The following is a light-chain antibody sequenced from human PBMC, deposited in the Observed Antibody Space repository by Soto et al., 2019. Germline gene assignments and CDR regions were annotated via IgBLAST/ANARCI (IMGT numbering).Light chain of an antibody. J-gene: IGLJ1*01. V-gene: IGLV2-23*01. CDR1: SSDIGGYIF. CDR3: CSYARVNKYV. CDR2: EAN. Sequence: QSVLTQPASVSGSPGQSITISCTGTSSDIGGYIFVSWYQHHPGKSPKLMIYEANKRPSGVSYRFSGSKSGNTASLTISGLQAEDEADYSCCSYARVNKYVFGTGTKVTVL.